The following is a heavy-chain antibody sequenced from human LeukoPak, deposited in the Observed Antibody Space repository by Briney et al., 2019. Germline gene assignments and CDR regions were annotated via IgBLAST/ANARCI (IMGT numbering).Heavy chain of an antibody. Sequence: GASVKVSCKASGYTFTGYYIHWVRQAPGQGLEWMGWINPIIGDTKYAQEFQGRVTMTRDTSISTAYMDLSWLRSDDTALYYCAGDPYGPEGGFDFWGQGTLVTVSS. CDR1: GYTFTGYY. D-gene: IGHD3-16*01. CDR3: AGDPYGPEGGFDF. J-gene: IGHJ4*02. V-gene: IGHV1-2*02. CDR2: INPIIGDT.